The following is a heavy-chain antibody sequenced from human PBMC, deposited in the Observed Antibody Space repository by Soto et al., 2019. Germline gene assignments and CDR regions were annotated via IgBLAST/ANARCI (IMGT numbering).Heavy chain of an antibody. J-gene: IGHJ6*02. D-gene: IGHD3-10*01. CDR2: IIPIFGTA. CDR1: GGTFSSYA. Sequence: QVQLVQSGAEVKKPGSSVKVSCKASGGTFSSYAISWVRQAPGQGLEWMGGIIPIFGTANYAQKFQGRVTITADESTSTAYMELSRLRSEDTAVYYCAREGGLTMVRGVIITGGYYYYGMDVWGQGTTVTVSS. V-gene: IGHV1-69*01. CDR3: AREGGLTMVRGVIITGGYYYYGMDV.